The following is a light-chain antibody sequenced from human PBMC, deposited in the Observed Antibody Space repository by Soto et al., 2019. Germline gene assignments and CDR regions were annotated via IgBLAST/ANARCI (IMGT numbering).Light chain of an antibody. V-gene: IGKV1-39*01. Sequence: IPMTQSPSSLSASVGDSVTVTCRASQSINIYLNWYQQKPGKAPTLLIYGASSLQSGVPSRFTGGGSRTDFTLTISSLQPEDFATYYCQQSCRSPYTFGQGTKLEIK. CDR2: GAS. CDR3: QQSCRSPYT. CDR1: QSINIY. J-gene: IGKJ2*01.